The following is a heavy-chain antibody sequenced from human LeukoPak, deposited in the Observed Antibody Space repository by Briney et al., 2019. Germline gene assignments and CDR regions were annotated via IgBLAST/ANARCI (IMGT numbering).Heavy chain of an antibody. CDR1: GYTFTGYY. CDR3: ARGGIYSSSWYGFTDAFDI. D-gene: IGHD6-13*01. V-gene: IGHV1-2*04. CDR2: INTNSGGT. J-gene: IGHJ3*02. Sequence: ASVKVSCKASGYTFTGYYMHWVRQAPGQGLEWMGWINTNSGGTNYAQKSQGWVTMTRDTSISTAYMELSRLRFDDTAVYYCARGGIYSSSWYGFTDAFDIWGQGTMVTVSS.